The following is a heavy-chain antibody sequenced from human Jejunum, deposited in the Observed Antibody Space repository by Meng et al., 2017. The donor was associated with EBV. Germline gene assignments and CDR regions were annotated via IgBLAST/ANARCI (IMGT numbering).Heavy chain of an antibody. V-gene: IGHV4-4*02. CDR2: MHPGGST. CDR1: CDATNSWTW. J-gene: IGHJ4*02. D-gene: IGHD4-11*01. CDR3: AKSNDYSLNS. Sequence: GPELGSRSGTRAVPCPWWCDATNSWTWWSWAPQPPGKVLEWIGDMHPGGSTNYNPSLKSRVTISVDNSKNQFSLNLTSVTAADTAVYYRAKSNDYSLNSWGQGTLVTVSS.